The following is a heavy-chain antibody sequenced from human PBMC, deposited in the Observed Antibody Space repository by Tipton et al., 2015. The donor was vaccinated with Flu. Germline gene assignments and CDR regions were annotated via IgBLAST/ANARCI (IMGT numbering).Heavy chain of an antibody. J-gene: IGHJ5*02. CDR3: AREGITDWFDP. D-gene: IGHD3-16*01. V-gene: IGHV4-38-2*02. CDR1: GDSISSTYY. CDR2: IHHSGST. Sequence: TLSLTCTVSGDSISSTYYWGWIRQPPGKGLEWIGSIHHSGSTYYNPSLRSRVTLSLDTSKNHFSLKLTSVTAADTAVYYCAREGITDWFDPWGQGTVVTVSS.